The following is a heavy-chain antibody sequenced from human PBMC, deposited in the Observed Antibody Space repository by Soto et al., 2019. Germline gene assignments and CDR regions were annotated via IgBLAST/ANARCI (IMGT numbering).Heavy chain of an antibody. CDR2: IKSKTDGGTI. CDR1: GFTFSHAW. Sequence: QLVVSGGGLVKPGGSLRLSCAASGFTFSHAWMNWVRQAPGKGLEWVGRIKSKTDGGTIDYAAPVKGRFTISRDDSENTLYLQMNSLKIEDTAVYYCTASYRDYVGSAFDIWGQGTMVTVSS. CDR3: TASYRDYVGSAFDI. D-gene: IGHD4-17*01. V-gene: IGHV3-15*07. J-gene: IGHJ3*02.